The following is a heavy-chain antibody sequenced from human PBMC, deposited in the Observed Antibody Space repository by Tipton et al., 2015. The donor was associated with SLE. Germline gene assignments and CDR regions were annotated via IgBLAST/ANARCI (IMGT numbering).Heavy chain of an antibody. Sequence: TLSLTCTVSGGSISSGSYYWSWIRQPPGKGLEWIGYIYYSGSTNYNPSLKSRVTISVDTSKNQFSLKLSSVTAADTAVYYCARVSIVADAFDIWGQGTMVTVSS. D-gene: IGHD5-12*01. CDR2: IYYSGST. CDR1: GGSISSGSYY. J-gene: IGHJ3*02. CDR3: ARVSIVADAFDI. V-gene: IGHV4-61*01.